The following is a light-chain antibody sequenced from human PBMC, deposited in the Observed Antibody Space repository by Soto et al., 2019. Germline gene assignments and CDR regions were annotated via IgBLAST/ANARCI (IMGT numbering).Light chain of an antibody. J-gene: IGLJ2*01. CDR2: EDN. Sequence: QSALTQPASVSGSPGQSITISCTGTSSDVGSYNLVSWYQQHPGKAPKLMIYEDNKRPSGVSNRFSGSKSGNTASLTISGLQAEDEADYYCCSYAGSSTLLFGGGTKLTVL. CDR1: SSDVGSYNL. CDR3: CSYAGSSTLL. V-gene: IGLV2-23*01.